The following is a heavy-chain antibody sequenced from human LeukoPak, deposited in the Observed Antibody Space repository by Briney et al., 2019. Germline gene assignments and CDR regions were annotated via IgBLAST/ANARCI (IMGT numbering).Heavy chain of an antibody. CDR2: IIPILGIA. CDR3: ARDLGITVAGDYFDY. D-gene: IGHD6-19*01. CDR1: GGSFSSYA. J-gene: IGHJ4*02. V-gene: IGHV1-69*04. Sequence: SVKVSCKASGGSFSSYAISWVRQAPGQGLEWMGRIIPILGIANYAQKFQGRVTITADKSTSTAYMELSSLRSEDTAVYYCARDLGITVAGDYFDYWGQGTLVTVSS.